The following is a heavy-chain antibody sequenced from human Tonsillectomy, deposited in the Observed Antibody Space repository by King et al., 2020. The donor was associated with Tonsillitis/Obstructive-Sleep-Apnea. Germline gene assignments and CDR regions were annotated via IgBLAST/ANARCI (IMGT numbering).Heavy chain of an antibody. CDR1: GGSISTYC. Sequence: VQLQESGPGLAKPSETLSLTCTVSGGSISTYCWSWIRQPPGKGLEWIGYICYSGSTNYNPSLKSRVTISVDTSKNQFSLKLSSGTAADTAVYYCARDMVLEAGGDAFDIWGQGTMVTVSS. V-gene: IGHV4-59*01. CDR2: ICYSGST. CDR3: ARDMVLEAGGDAFDI. J-gene: IGHJ3*02. D-gene: IGHD2-8*01.